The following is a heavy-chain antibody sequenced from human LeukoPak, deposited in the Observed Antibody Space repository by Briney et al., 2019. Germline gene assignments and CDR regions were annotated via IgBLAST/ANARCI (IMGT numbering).Heavy chain of an antibody. CDR3: TTSYGVFDY. Sequence: GGSLRLSCAASGFTFSGYWMSWVRQAPGKGLEWVANINQDGSEKYYVDSVKGRFTISRDNAKNSLFLQMSSLRAEDTAVYYCTTSYGVFDYWGQGTLVTVSS. V-gene: IGHV3-7*01. J-gene: IGHJ4*02. CDR2: INQDGSEK. D-gene: IGHD2/OR15-2a*01. CDR1: GFTFSGYW.